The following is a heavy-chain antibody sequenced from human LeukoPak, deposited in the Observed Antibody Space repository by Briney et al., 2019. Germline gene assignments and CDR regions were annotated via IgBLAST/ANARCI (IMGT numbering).Heavy chain of an antibody. D-gene: IGHD4-23*01. Sequence: PSETLSLTCTVSGGSISSSSYYWGWIRQPPGKGLEWIGSIYYSGSTNYNPSLKSRVTISVDTSKNQFSLKLSSVTAADTAVYYCARNYGGNERFDYWGQGTLVTVSS. CDR3: ARNYGGNERFDY. CDR1: GGSISSSSYY. CDR2: IYYSGST. J-gene: IGHJ4*02. V-gene: IGHV4-39*07.